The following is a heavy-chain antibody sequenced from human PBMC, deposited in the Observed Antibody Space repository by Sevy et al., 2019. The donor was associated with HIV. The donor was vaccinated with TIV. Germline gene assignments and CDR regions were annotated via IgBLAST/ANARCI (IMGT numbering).Heavy chain of an antibody. V-gene: IGHV3-15*01. Sequence: GGSLRLSCAASGFTFSNAWISWVRQAPGKGLEWVGRIKSKTDGGTTDYAAPVKGRFTISRDDSKNTLYLQMNSLKTEDTAVYYCTTGSRNYYDSSGYAFDIWGQGTMVTVSS. CDR3: TTGSRNYYDSSGYAFDI. J-gene: IGHJ3*02. CDR1: GFTFSNAW. D-gene: IGHD3-22*01. CDR2: IKSKTDGGTT.